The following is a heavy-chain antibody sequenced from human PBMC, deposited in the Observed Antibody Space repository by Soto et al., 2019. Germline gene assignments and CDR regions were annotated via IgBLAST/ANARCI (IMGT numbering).Heavy chain of an antibody. V-gene: IGHV5-10-1*01. CDR1: GYTFTTFW. Sequence: PXESLTISCTGFGYTFTTFWISLVRQMPGKGLEWMGRIDPGDTYATYSPAFQGHVTISADKATSTAYLQWSSLKASDTAMYFCARIYCTTTTCDSWFDPWGQGTLVTVS. J-gene: IGHJ5*02. CDR2: IDPGDTYA. D-gene: IGHD2-2*01. CDR3: ARIYCTTTTCDSWFDP.